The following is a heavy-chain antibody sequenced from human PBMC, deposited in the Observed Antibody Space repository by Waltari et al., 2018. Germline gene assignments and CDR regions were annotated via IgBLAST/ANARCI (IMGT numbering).Heavy chain of an antibody. Sequence: DVQLVQSGAEVKKPGASLRISCKGSGYIFPSYWISWVRQMPGKGLEWMGKIDPSDSYTNYSPSFQGHVTISADKSISTAYLQCSSLKASDTAIYYCARRKDYGGNLFDYWGQGTLVTVSS. CDR2: IDPSDSYT. D-gene: IGHD4-17*01. V-gene: IGHV5-10-1*03. CDR3: ARRKDYGGNLFDY. J-gene: IGHJ4*02. CDR1: GYIFPSYW.